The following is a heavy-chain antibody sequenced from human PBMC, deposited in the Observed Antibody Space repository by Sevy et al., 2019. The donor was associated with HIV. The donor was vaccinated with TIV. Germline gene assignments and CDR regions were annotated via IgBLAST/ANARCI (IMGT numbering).Heavy chain of an antibody. V-gene: IGHV3-21*01. CDR3: ARAVLEMSTWRSDY. Sequence: GGSLRLSCAASGFTFSSYRMTWVRQAPGKGLEWVSCISSNSAYINYVDSVKGRFTISRDNAKNLLYLQMDSLRAEDTAVYYCARAVLEMSTWRSDYWGQGTLVTVSS. J-gene: IGHJ4*02. D-gene: IGHD1-1*01. CDR1: GFTFSSYR. CDR2: ISSNSAYI.